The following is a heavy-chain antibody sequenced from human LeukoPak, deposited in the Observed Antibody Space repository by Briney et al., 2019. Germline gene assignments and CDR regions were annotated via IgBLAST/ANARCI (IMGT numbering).Heavy chain of an antibody. CDR3: ATRYYDFSGVVIKGDDY. J-gene: IGHJ4*02. Sequence: ASVKVSCKVSGYTLTELSTHWVRQAPGKGLEWMGGFDPEDGETIYAQKFQGRVTMTEDTSTDTAYMELSSLRSEDTAVYYCATRYYDFSGVVIKGDDYWGQGTLVTVSS. V-gene: IGHV1-24*01. CDR1: GYTLTELS. CDR2: FDPEDGET. D-gene: IGHD3-3*01.